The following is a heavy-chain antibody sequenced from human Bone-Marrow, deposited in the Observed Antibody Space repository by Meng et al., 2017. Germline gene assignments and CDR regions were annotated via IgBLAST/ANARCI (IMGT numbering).Heavy chain of an antibody. J-gene: IGHJ4*02. CDR3: ARDFNWGYDTKPHDY. D-gene: IGHD1-14*01. CDR2: INHSGST. Sequence: SETLSLTCTVSGGSISSSSYYWGWIRQPPGKGLEWIGEINHSGSTNYNPSLKSRVTISVDTSKNQFCLKLSSVTAADTAVYYCARDFNWGYDTKPHDYWGQGTLVTVSS. CDR1: GGSISSSSYY. V-gene: IGHV4-39*07.